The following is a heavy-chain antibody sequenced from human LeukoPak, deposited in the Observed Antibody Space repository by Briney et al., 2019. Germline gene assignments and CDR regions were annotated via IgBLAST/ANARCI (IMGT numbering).Heavy chain of an antibody. V-gene: IGHV1-18*01. CDR1: GYTLTSYG. CDR3: ARDQAATNTQVRFCLD. Sequence: ASVKVSCKASGYTLTSYGISWVRQAPGQGLEWMGWISAYNGNTNFAQKLQGRVTMTTDTSTSTAYMDLRSLRSDDTAVYYCARDQAATNTQVRFCLDWGQGTLVTVSS. CDR2: ISAYNGNT. D-gene: IGHD3-9*01. J-gene: IGHJ4*02.